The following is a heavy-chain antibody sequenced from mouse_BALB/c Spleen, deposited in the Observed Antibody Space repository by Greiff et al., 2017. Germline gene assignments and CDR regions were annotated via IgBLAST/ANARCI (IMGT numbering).Heavy chain of an antibody. Sequence: EVQRVESGGGLVQPGGSRKLSCAASGFTFSDYGMAWVRQAPGKGPEWVAFISNLAYSIYYADTVTGRFTISRENAKNTLYLEMSSLRSEDTAMYYCARDDSSGYVDAMDYWGQGTSVTVSS. CDR1: GFTFSDYG. D-gene: IGHD3-2*01. V-gene: IGHV5-15*02. CDR3: ARDDSSGYVDAMDY. CDR2: ISNLAYSI. J-gene: IGHJ4*01.